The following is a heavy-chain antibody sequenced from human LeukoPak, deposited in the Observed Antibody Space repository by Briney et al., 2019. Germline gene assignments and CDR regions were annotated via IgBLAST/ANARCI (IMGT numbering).Heavy chain of an antibody. J-gene: IGHJ3*02. CDR1: GFTFRIYD. D-gene: IGHD5-12*01. Sequence: GGSLRLSCAAPGFTFRIYDMNWVRQAPGKGLEWVSYISSSGSTRSYADSVQGRFTISRDNAKNSLSLQMNSLRAEDTAVYYCARVAWRACDIWGQGTMVTVSS. V-gene: IGHV3-48*03. CDR3: ARVAWRACDI. CDR2: ISSSGSTR.